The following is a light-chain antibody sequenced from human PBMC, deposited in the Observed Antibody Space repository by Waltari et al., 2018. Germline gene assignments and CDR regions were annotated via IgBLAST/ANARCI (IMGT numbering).Light chain of an antibody. CDR3: SSYTAIITGV. V-gene: IGLV2-14*03. CDR2: DVS. CDR1: STDFGGNKY. Sequence: QSALTQPASVSGSPGQSITISCTGSSTDFGGNKYVSWYQQHPDKAPKLIIYDVSDRPSGVSHRFSGSKSGNTASLTISGLQAEDEADYYCSSYTAIITGVFGTGTKVTVL. J-gene: IGLJ1*01.